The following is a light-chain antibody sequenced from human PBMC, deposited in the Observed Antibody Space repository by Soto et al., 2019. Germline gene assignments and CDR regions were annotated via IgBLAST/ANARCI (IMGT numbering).Light chain of an antibody. CDR1: HIFLYTSNNKNY. J-gene: IGKJ4*01. V-gene: IGKV4-1*01. Sequence: DSGMTQSPASLAVSLCERATVNVKSSHIFLYTSNNKNYLAWYQQKPGQPPKLLIYWASTRESGVPDRFSGSGSGTDFTLTISSLQAEDVAVYYCQQYYSTPLTFGGGTKVAIK. CDR3: QQYYSTPLT. CDR2: WAS.